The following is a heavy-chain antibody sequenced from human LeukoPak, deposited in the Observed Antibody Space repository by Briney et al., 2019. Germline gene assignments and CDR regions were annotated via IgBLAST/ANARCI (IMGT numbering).Heavy chain of an antibody. CDR2: ISGSIGST. D-gene: IGHD3-3*01. CDR1: GFTFSSYA. V-gene: IGHV3-23*01. Sequence: TGGSLRLSCAASGFTFSSYAMNWVRQAPGKGLEWVSTISGSIGSTYYADSVKGRFTISRDNSKNTLYLQMNSLRAEDTAVYYCARVGLRGFWFDYWGQGALVTVSS. J-gene: IGHJ4*02. CDR3: ARVGLRGFWFDY.